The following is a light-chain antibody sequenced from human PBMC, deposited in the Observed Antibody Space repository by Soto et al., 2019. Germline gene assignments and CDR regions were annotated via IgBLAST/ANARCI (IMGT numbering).Light chain of an antibody. CDR1: QTLSTSY. CDR3: QQYHNSPVT. V-gene: IGKV3-20*01. CDR2: AAS. Sequence: EIVLTQSPGTLSLSPGERATLSCRASQTLSTSYLAWYQQKPGQAPRLLISAASSRATGIPDRFSGRGSGTDFTLTISRLEPEDFAVYYCQQYHNSPVTFGGGTKV. J-gene: IGKJ4*01.